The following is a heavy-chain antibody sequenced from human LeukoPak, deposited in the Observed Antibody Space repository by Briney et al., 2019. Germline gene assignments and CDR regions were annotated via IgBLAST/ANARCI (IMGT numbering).Heavy chain of an antibody. CDR1: GFTFSSYA. D-gene: IGHD5-12*01. Sequence: PGGSLRLSCAASGFTFSSYAMSCVRQAPGKGLEWVSSMSGSGVDTYYADSVRGRFTISRDNSENKLYLQANSLRAEDTAVYYCGKGLNRDYSGIGDHWGQGTLVTVSS. CDR2: MSGSGVDT. J-gene: IGHJ4*02. CDR3: GKGLNRDYSGIGDH. V-gene: IGHV3-23*01.